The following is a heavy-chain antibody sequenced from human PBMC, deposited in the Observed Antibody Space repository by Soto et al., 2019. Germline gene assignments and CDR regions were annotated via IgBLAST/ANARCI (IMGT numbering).Heavy chain of an antibody. D-gene: IGHD3-22*01. Sequence: EVQLVESGGGLVQPGGSLRLSCAASGFTFSSYSMNWVRQAPGKGLEWVSYISSSSSTIYYADSVKGRFTISRDNAKNSLYLQLNSLRDEDTAVYYCVGDSSGYYFPDVFDIWGQGTMVTVSS. V-gene: IGHV3-48*02. CDR3: VGDSSGYYFPDVFDI. J-gene: IGHJ3*02. CDR1: GFTFSSYS. CDR2: ISSSSSTI.